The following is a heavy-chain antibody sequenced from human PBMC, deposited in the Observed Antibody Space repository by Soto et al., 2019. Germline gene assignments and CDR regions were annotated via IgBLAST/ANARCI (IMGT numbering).Heavy chain of an antibody. J-gene: IGHJ3*01. V-gene: IGHV2-5*02. CDR1: GVSLSTSGVG. CDR2: IFWDDDQ. CDR3: AIRGPWIRACHV. Sequence: ITLKESGPALVKPTQTLTLTCTFSGVSLSTSGVGVAWIRQPPGKALEWLALIFWDDDQRYSPSLKSRLTITKDTSKNHVVLTMDNMNPMDTGTDYCAIRGPWIRACHVWGPGTTVSVSS. D-gene: IGHD1-1*01.